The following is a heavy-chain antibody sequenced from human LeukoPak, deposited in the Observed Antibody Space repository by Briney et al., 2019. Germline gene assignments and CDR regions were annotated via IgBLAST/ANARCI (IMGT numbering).Heavy chain of an antibody. D-gene: IGHD2-2*01. CDR1: GGTFSSYA. CDR2: IIPNLGLA. V-gene: IGHV1-69*04. J-gene: IGHJ6*02. CDR3: ARDLIPDCSSTSCYGSYYYYGMDV. Sequence: SVKVSCKASGGTFSSYAISWVRQAPGPGLEWMGRIIPNLGLANYAQKFQGRVTITADKSTSTAYMELSSLRSEDTAVYYCARDLIPDCSSTSCYGSYYYYGMDVWGQGTTVTVSS.